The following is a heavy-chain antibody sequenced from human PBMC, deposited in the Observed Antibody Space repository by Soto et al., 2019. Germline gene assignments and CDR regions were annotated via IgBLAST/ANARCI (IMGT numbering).Heavy chain of an antibody. CDR3: ARDSAVGCSGGSCYSFVAFDI. CDR1: VFTLSSYA. D-gene: IGHD2-15*01. Sequence: PGGSLRLSCAASVFTLSSYAMHWARQSPGKGLECVSAISSNGGSTYYANSVKGRFTISRDNSKNTLYLQMGSLRAEDMAVYYCARDSAVGCSGGSCYSFVAFDIWGQGTMVTVSS. J-gene: IGHJ3*02. V-gene: IGHV3-64*01. CDR2: ISSNGGST.